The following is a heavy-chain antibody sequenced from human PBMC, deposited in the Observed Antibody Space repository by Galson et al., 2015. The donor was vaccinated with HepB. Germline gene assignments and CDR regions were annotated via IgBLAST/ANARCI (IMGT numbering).Heavy chain of an antibody. CDR1: GFTFSSYW. CDR2: IKQDGSEK. CDR3: ARVRGDYSFDY. D-gene: IGHD4-17*01. J-gene: IGHJ4*02. Sequence: SLRLSCAASGFTFSSYWMSWVRQAPGKGLEWVANIKQDGSEKYYVDSVKGRFTISRDNAKNSLYLLMNSLRAEDTAVYYCARVRGDYSFDYWGQGTLVTVSS. V-gene: IGHV3-7*03.